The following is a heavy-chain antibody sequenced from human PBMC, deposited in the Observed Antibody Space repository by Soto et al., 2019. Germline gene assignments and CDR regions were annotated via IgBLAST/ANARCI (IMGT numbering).Heavy chain of an antibody. V-gene: IGHV3-74*01. Sequence: EVHLVESGGGLVQPGGSLRLSCAASGFDLSTYWMHWVRQAPGKGLVWVSRIDSDGSGTTYADSVKGRFTISRDNAKITLYLQMSSLGAEDTAVYYCAREYLYCSGGSCFSDAFDLWGQGTMVTVSS. CDR1: GFDLSTYW. CDR2: IDSDGSGT. D-gene: IGHD2-15*01. CDR3: AREYLYCSGGSCFSDAFDL. J-gene: IGHJ3*01.